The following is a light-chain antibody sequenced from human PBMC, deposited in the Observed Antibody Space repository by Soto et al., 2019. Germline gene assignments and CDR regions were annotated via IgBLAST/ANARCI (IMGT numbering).Light chain of an antibody. V-gene: IGKV3-15*01. CDR1: QSVFSS. J-gene: IGKJ5*01. Sequence: EIVLTQSPATLSLSPVERATLSCRAGQSVFSSLAWYQHKPGQAPRLLIYGAATRATGIPARFSGSGSGTEFTLTISSLQSDDIAVYYCQQYGSSPPITFGQGTRLEIK. CDR2: GAA. CDR3: QQYGSSPPIT.